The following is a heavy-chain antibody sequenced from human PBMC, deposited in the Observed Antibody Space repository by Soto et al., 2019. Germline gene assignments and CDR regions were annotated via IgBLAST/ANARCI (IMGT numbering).Heavy chain of an antibody. CDR2: IYYSGST. CDR3: AREVEMATIGGLYYFDY. D-gene: IGHD5-12*01. V-gene: IGHV4-30-4*01. CDR1: GGSISSGDYY. J-gene: IGHJ4*02. Sequence: SETLSLTCTVSGGSISSGDYYWSWIRQPPGKGLEWIGYIYYSGSTYYNPSLKSRVTISVDTSKNQFSLKLSSVTAADTAVYYCAREVEMATIGGLYYFDYWGQGTLVTVSS.